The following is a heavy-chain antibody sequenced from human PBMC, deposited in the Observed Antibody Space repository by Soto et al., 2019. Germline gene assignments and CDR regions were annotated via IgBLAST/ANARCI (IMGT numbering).Heavy chain of an antibody. V-gene: IGHV3-30-3*01. CDR1: GFTFSSYA. CDR2: ISYDGSNK. D-gene: IGHD2-8*01. CDR3: ARDRSRYCTNGVCYSGYFDY. J-gene: IGHJ4*02. Sequence: GGSLRLSCAASGFTFSSYAMHWVRQAPGKGLEWVAVISYDGSNKYYADSVKGRFTISRDNSKNTLYLQMNSLRAEDTAVYYYARDRSRYCTNGVCYSGYFDYWGQGTLVTVSS.